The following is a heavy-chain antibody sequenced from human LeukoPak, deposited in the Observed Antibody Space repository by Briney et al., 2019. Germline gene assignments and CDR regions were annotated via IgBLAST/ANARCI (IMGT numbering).Heavy chain of an antibody. CDR3: ARDRWQNWFDP. D-gene: IGHD3-16*02. Sequence: PSETLSLTCTVSGGSISSSSYYWGWIRQPPGKGLEWIGSIYNSGSTYYNPSLKSRVTISVDTSKNQFSLKLNSVTAADTAVYYCARDRWQNWFDPWGQGTLVTVSS. V-gene: IGHV4-39*02. CDR1: GGSISSSSYY. CDR2: IYNSGST. J-gene: IGHJ5*02.